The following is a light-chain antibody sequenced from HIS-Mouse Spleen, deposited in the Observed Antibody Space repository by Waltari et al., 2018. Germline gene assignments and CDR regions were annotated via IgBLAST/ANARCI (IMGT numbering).Light chain of an antibody. Sequence: EIVLTQSPGTLSLSPGERPTLSCRASQSVSSSSLAWYQQKPGQAPSPLIYGASSRATGIPDRFSGSGSGTDFTLTISRLEPEDFAVYYCQQYGSSPPGTFGQGTKVEIK. CDR3: QQYGSSPPGT. J-gene: IGKJ1*01. CDR1: QSVSSSS. V-gene: IGKV3-20*01. CDR2: GAS.